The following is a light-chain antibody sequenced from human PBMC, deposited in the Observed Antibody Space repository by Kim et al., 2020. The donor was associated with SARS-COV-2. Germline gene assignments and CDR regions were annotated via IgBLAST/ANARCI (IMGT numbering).Light chain of an antibody. CDR3: HQMLR. J-gene: IGKJ1*01. V-gene: IGKV3-20*01. CDR2: GSS. Sequence: EIVLTQSPGTLSLSPGERATLSCRASQSVSSSYLAWYQQKPGQAPRLVISGSSTRATGIPDRFSGSGSGTDFTLTISRLEPEDSAVYYCHQMLRFGQGTKVDIK. CDR1: QSVSSSY.